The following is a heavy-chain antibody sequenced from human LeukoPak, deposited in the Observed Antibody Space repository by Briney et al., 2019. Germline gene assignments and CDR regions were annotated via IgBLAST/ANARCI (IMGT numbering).Heavy chain of an antibody. Sequence: GGSLRLSCAASGFTFSSYAMSRVRQAPGKGLEWVSAISGSGGSTYYTDSVKGRFTISRDNSKNTLYLQMNSLRAEDTAVYYCATPTTVTTYNFDYWGQGTLVTVSS. V-gene: IGHV3-23*01. CDR2: ISGSGGST. CDR1: GFTFSSYA. CDR3: ATPTTVTTYNFDY. J-gene: IGHJ4*02. D-gene: IGHD4-17*01.